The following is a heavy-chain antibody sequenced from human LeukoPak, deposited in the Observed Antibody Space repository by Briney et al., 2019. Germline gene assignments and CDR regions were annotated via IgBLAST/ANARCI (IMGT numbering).Heavy chain of an antibody. CDR3: ARKLRLGGNWFDP. V-gene: IGHV1-69*13. Sequence: GASAKVSCKTSGGTFTSYAITWVRQAPGQGLEWMGKIIPISGTTNYAQKFQGRVTFTADESTSTAYMELSSLRSEDTALYYCARKLRLGGNWFDPWGQGTLVTVSS. CDR1: GGTFTSYA. D-gene: IGHD1-26*01. J-gene: IGHJ5*02. CDR2: IIPISGTT.